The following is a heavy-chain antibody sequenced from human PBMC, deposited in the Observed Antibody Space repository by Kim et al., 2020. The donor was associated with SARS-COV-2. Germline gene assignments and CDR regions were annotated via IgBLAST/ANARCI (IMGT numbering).Heavy chain of an antibody. CDR3: AKGARLCFGEFPIPYYFDYWGQGPLVTVSSGMDV. Sequence: GGSLRLSCAASGFTFSSYAMSWVRQAPGKGLEWVSGISGSGGSTYYADSVKGRFTISRDNSKNTLYLQMNSLRAEDTAVYYCAKGARLCFGEFPIPYYFDYWGQGPLVTVSSGMDVWGQGTTVPVSS. D-gene: IGHD3-10*01. V-gene: IGHV3-23*01. CDR1: GFTFSSYA. CDR2: ISGSGGST. J-gene: IGHJ6*02.